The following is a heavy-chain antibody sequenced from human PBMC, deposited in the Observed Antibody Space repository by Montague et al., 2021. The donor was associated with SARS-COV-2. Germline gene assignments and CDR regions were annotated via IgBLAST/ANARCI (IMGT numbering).Heavy chain of an antibody. CDR1: GGSISSSSYY. D-gene: IGHD6-13*01. Sequence: SETLSLTCTVSGGSISSSSYYWGWIRQPPGKGLEWIGSIYYSGSTYYNPSLKRRVTISVDTSKNQFSLKLSSVTAADTAVYYCARVGRQQLVRLSGMDVWGQGTTVTASS. CDR3: ARVGRQQLVRLSGMDV. V-gene: IGHV4-39*07. J-gene: IGHJ6*02. CDR2: IYYSGST.